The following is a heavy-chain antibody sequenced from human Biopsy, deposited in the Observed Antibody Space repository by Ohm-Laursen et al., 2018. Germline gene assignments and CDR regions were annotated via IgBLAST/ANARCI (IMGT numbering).Heavy chain of an antibody. Sequence: SVKVSCKAPGGTFSNYGVNWVRQAPGQGLEWLGGNIPILGTGNYAQKFQDRVTVAADTSTSTATMELRSLRSDDTAVYYCAKSAYCTIKCHSFDPWGQGTLVTVSS. J-gene: IGHJ5*02. CDR3: AKSAYCTIKCHSFDP. CDR1: GGTFSNYG. D-gene: IGHD2-8*01. CDR2: NIPILGTG. V-gene: IGHV1-69*06.